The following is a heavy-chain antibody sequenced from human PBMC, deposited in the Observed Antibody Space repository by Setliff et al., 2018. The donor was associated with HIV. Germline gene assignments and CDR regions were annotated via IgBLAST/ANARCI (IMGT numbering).Heavy chain of an antibody. D-gene: IGHD6-19*01. CDR1: GYSFTSYW. V-gene: IGHV5-51*01. Sequence: GESLKISCKGSGYSFTSYWIGRVRQMPGKGLEWMGIIYPGDSDTRYSPSFQGQVTISADKSISTAYLQWSSLKASDTAMYYCARRFAIAVAGNYSDYWGQGTLVTVSS. J-gene: IGHJ4*02. CDR2: IYPGDSDT. CDR3: ARRFAIAVAGNYSDY.